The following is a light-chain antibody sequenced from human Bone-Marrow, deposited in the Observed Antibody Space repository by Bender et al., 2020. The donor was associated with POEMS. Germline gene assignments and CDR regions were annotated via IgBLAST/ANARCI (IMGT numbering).Light chain of an antibody. V-gene: IGLV2-8*01. J-gene: IGLJ1*01. CDR3: SSYITSDSATPYV. CDR1: SSDVGGYNY. Sequence: QSALTQPPSATGSPGQSVTISCTGTSSDVGGYNYVSWYQHHPGRAPQLLIYEVFKRPSGVPARFSGSKSGNTASLTVSGLQSDDEAEYFCSSYITSDSATPYVFGTGTKVTVL. CDR2: EVF.